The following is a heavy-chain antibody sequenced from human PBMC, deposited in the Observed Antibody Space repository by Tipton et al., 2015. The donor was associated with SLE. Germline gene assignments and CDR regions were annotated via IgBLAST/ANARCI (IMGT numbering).Heavy chain of an antibody. CDR1: GGSISSNNYY. J-gene: IGHJ6*03. Sequence: SLTCTVSGGSISSNNYYWGWIRQPPGKGLEWIGSVSSTGYTYYNPSLKSRVTISVDTSKNHFSLTLSSVTAADTAVYYCATVGNYEVFYYYYYMDVWGKGTTITVSS. D-gene: IGHD4-11*01. CDR2: VSSTGYT. V-gene: IGHV4-39*07. CDR3: ATVGNYEVFYYYYYMDV.